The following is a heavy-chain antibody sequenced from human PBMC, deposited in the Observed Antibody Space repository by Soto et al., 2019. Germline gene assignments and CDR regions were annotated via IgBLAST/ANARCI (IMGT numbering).Heavy chain of an antibody. D-gene: IGHD3-3*01. CDR3: ASTVYRKFWSGYHKTNWFDP. V-gene: IGHV4-31*03. Sequence: PSETLSLTCTVSGGSISSGGYYWSWIRQHPGKGLEWIGYIYYSGSTYYNPSLKSRVTISVDTSKNQFSLKLSSVTAADTAVYYCASTVYRKFWSGYHKTNWFDPWGQGTLVTVSS. CDR2: IYYSGST. J-gene: IGHJ5*02. CDR1: GGSISSGGYY.